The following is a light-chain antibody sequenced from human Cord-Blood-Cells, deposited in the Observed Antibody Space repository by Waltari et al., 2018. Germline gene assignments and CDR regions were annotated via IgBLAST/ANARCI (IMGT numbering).Light chain of an antibody. Sequence: QSVLTQPPSVSAAPGQKVTIPCSGSSSNIGHNYVSWYQQRPGTAPKLLIYDNNKRPSGIPDRFSGSKSGTSATLGITGLQTGDEADYYCGTWDSSLSAGVFGGGTKLTVL. J-gene: IGLJ3*02. CDR3: GTWDSSLSAGV. CDR1: SSNIGHNY. V-gene: IGLV1-51*01. CDR2: DNN.